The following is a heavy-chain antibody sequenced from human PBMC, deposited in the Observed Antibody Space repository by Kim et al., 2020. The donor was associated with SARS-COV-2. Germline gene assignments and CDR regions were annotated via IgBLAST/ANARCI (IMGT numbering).Heavy chain of an antibody. V-gene: IGHV4-4*02. D-gene: IGHD1-1*01. J-gene: IGHJ4*02. CDR2: IYHSGST. CDR3: SGTLGEEDTI. Sequence: SETLSLTCAVSGGSISSSNWWSWVRQPPGKGLEWRVGIYHSGSTNYNPSLNNRGTISVDKTKNQYSLKLISLTAADAAAEYCSGTLGEEDTIWGWGNVVT. CDR1: GGSISSSNW.